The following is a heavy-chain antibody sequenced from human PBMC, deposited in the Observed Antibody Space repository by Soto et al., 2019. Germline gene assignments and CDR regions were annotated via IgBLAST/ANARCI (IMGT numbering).Heavy chain of an antibody. CDR3: ARRRYGDY. CDR1: GYGFTTYG. J-gene: IGHJ4*02. D-gene: IGHD1-1*01. Sequence: QVHLVQSGAEVKKPGASVKVSCKGSGYGFTTYGITWVRQAPGQGLEWMAWISAHNGNTNYAQKLQGRVTVPRDTSTSTAYMELRSRRSDDTAVYYCARRRYGDYWGQGALVTGSS. CDR2: ISAHNGNT. V-gene: IGHV1-18*01.